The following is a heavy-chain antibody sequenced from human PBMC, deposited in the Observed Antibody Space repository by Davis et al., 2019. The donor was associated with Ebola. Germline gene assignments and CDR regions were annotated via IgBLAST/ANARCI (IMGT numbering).Heavy chain of an antibody. CDR1: GFTFSSFS. J-gene: IGHJ5*01. Sequence: GESLKISCAASGFTFSSFSMDWVRQAPGKGLEWVAYISSSSNTIYYADSVKGRFTISRDNAKNSLYLRLNSLRAEDTALYHCARVNAVTGYSRFDSWGQGTLVTVSS. D-gene: IGHD3-9*01. V-gene: IGHV3-48*04. CDR3: ARVNAVTGYSRFDS. CDR2: ISSSSNTI.